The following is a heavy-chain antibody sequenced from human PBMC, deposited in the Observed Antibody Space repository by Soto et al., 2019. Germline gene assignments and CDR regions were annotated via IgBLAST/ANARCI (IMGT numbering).Heavy chain of an antibody. Sequence: PSETLSLTCTVSGGSISSSSYYWGWIRQPPGQGLEWIGSIYYIGTTYYNPSLKSRVTISVDTSKNQFSLNLSSVTAADTAVYYCARHGGVLCHFWSGLPGGFDPWGQGTLVTVSS. J-gene: IGHJ5*02. CDR3: ARHGGVLCHFWSGLPGGFDP. V-gene: IGHV4-39*01. CDR2: IYYIGTT. D-gene: IGHD3-3*02. CDR1: GGSISSSSYY.